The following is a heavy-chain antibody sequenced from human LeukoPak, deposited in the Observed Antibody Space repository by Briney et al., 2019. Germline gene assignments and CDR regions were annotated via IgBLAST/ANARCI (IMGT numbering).Heavy chain of an antibody. Sequence: GGSLRLSCAASGFTFDDYAMRWVRQAPGKGLGWVSGISWNSGSIGYADSVKGRFTISRDNAKNSLYLQMNSLRAEDTALYYCAKDREYSSSSDFDYWGQGTLVTVSS. J-gene: IGHJ4*02. D-gene: IGHD6-6*01. CDR2: ISWNSGSI. CDR3: AKDREYSSSSDFDY. V-gene: IGHV3-9*01. CDR1: GFTFDDYA.